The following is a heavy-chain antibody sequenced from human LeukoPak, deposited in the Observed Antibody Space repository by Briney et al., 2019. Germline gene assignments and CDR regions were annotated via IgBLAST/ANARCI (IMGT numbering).Heavy chain of an antibody. D-gene: IGHD6-13*01. CDR2: IIPILGIA. V-gene: IGHV1-69*04. Sequence: GASVKVSCKASGGTFSSYAISWVRQAPGQRLEWMGRIIPILGIANYAQKFQGRVTITADKSTSTAYMELSSLRSEDTAVYYCARVKGSWYYFDYWGQGTLVTVSS. CDR1: GGTFSSYA. CDR3: ARVKGSWYYFDY. J-gene: IGHJ4*02.